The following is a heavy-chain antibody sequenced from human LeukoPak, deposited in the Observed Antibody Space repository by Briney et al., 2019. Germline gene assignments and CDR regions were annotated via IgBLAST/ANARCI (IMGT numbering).Heavy chain of an antibody. CDR2: IYRGGST. Sequence: GGSLRLSCAASGLSSYYAMSWVRQAPGKGLEWVSVIYRGGSTYYADSVKGRFTISRDNSKNTVYLQMNSLRAEDTAAYYCARALDFDYWGQGTLVTVSS. V-gene: IGHV3-66*01. CDR3: ARALDFDY. J-gene: IGHJ4*02. CDR1: GLSSYYA.